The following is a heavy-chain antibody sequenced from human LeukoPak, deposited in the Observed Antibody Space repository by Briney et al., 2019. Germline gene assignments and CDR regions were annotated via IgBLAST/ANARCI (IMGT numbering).Heavy chain of an antibody. V-gene: IGHV3-43*01. J-gene: IGHJ3*02. CDR2: ISWDGGIT. CDR1: GFTFDDYT. Sequence: GGSLRLSCSASGFTFDDYTMHWVRQAPGKGLEWVSLISWDGGITYYADSVKCRFTSARDNSKNSLYLQMNSLRTEDTALYYCAKGAYYYGSGSYDRHAFDIWGQGTMVTVSS. D-gene: IGHD3-10*01. CDR3: AKGAYYYGSGSYDRHAFDI.